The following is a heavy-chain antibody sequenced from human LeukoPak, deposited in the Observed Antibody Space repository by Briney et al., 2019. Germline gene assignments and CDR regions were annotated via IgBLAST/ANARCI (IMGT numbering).Heavy chain of an antibody. V-gene: IGHV4-59*01. CDR3: AREVPFCSSGGSCFRRFDY. CDR2: IYYTGST. D-gene: IGHD2-15*01. CDR1: GDSISRNY. J-gene: IGHJ4*02. Sequence: SETLSLTCSVSGDSISRNYWNWIRQSPGKGLEWIGYIYYTGSTNYNASLKSRVTISLDTSRNQFSLKLSSVTAADTAVYYCAREVPFCSSGGSCFRRFDYWGQGTLIIVSS.